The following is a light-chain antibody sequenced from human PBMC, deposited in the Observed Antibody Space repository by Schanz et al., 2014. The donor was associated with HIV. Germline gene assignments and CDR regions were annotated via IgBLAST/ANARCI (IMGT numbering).Light chain of an antibody. V-gene: IGLV2-14*01. J-gene: IGLJ1*01. Sequence: QSALTQPASVSGSPGQSITISCTGTSSDVGGYNYVSWYQQHPGKAPKLMIYDVSNRPSGVSNRFSGSKSGNTASLTISGLQAEDEADYYCSSYTVISTGVFRTGTKLTVL. CDR2: DVS. CDR3: SSYTVISTGV. CDR1: SSDVGGYNY.